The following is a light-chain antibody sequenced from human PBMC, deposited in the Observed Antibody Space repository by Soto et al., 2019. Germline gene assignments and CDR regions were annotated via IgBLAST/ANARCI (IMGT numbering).Light chain of an antibody. J-gene: IGKJ4*01. CDR2: GAS. V-gene: IGKV3-20*01. Sequence: EIVLTQSPGTLSLSPGERATLSCRASQSVSSNYLAWYQQKPGQAPRLLIYGASSRATGIPDRFIGSGSGTDFTLSISRLEPEDCAVYCCQQYGGSPRFAFGVGTKVEIK. CDR3: QQYGGSPRFA. CDR1: QSVSSNY.